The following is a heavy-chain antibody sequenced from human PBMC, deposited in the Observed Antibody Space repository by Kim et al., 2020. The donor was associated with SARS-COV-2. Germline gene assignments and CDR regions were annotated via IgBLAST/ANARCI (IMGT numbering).Heavy chain of an antibody. CDR1: GYRFTGYY. V-gene: IGHV1-2*02. D-gene: IGHD2-15*01. CDR2: IDPNSGGT. Sequence: ASVKVSCKASGYRFTGYYIQWVRQAPGQGPEWMGWIDPNSGGTDYAQKFQGRVTMTSDTSINTVYMELTSLRSDDTAVYYCARDWCSGISDHFDYWGQGTLVTVAT. J-gene: IGHJ4*02. CDR3: ARDWCSGISDHFDY.